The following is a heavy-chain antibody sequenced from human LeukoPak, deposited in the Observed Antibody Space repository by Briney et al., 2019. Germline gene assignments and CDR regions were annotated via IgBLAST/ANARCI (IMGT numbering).Heavy chain of an antibody. D-gene: IGHD3-3*01. V-gene: IGHV4-39*01. J-gene: IGHJ4*02. Sequence: SETLSLTCTVSGGSISSSSYYWGWIRRPPGKGLEWIGSIYYSGSTDCNPSLKSRVTISIDTSKNQFSLNLSSVTAADTAVYYCARQNFGVFKPFDYWGQGTMDTVSS. CDR1: GGSISSSSYY. CDR2: IYYSGST. CDR3: ARQNFGVFKPFDY.